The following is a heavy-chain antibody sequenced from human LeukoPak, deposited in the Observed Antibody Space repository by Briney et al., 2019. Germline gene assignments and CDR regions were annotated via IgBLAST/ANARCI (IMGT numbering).Heavy chain of an antibody. CDR3: AKGNSGYYNDAFDI. CDR1: GFTFSSYW. D-gene: IGHD3-22*01. Sequence: GGSLRLSCAASGFTFSSYWMSWVRQAPGKGLEWVANIKQDGSEKYYVDSVKGRFTIPRDKSKNTLYLQMNSLRAEDTAVYYCAKGNSGYYNDAFDIWGQGTMVTVSS. V-gene: IGHV3-7*03. CDR2: IKQDGSEK. J-gene: IGHJ3*02.